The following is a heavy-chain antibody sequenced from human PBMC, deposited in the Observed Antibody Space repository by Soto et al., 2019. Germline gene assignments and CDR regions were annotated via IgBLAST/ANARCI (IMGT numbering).Heavy chain of an antibody. CDR3: ARELTEDYDFWSGYPQPYYGMDV. D-gene: IGHD3-3*01. CDR1: GYTFTGYY. V-gene: IGHV1-2*04. J-gene: IGHJ6*02. CDR2: INPNSGGT. Sequence: ASVKVSCKASGYTFTGYYMHWVRQAPGQGLEWMGWINPNSGGTNYAQKFQGWVTMTRDTSISTAYMELSRLRSDDTAVYYCARELTEDYDFWSGYPQPYYGMDVWGQGTTVTVS.